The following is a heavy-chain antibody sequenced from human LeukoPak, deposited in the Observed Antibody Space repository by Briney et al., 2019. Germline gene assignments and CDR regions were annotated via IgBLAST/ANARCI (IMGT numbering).Heavy chain of an antibody. Sequence: GASVKVSCKASGYTFTGYYMHWVRQAPGQGLEWMGWINPNSGGTNYAQKFQGRVTMTRDTSISTAYMELSRLRSDDTAVYYCVGWYYDSSGYYSDYWGQGTLVTVSS. CDR2: INPNSGGT. CDR1: GYTFTGYY. D-gene: IGHD3-22*01. J-gene: IGHJ4*02. V-gene: IGHV1-2*02. CDR3: VGWYYDSSGYYSDY.